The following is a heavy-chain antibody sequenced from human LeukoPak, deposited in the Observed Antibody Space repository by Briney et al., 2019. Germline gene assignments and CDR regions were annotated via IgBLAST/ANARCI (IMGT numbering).Heavy chain of an antibody. CDR2: IYYSGST. CDR3: AAITMVRGASI. Sequence: PSETLSLTCTVSGGSMSSYYWGWIRQPPGKGLEWIGSIYYSGSTYYNPSLKSRVTISVDTSKNQFSLRLSSVTAADTAVYYCAAITMVRGASIWGQGTLVTVSS. CDR1: GGSMSSYY. J-gene: IGHJ4*02. V-gene: IGHV4-39*01. D-gene: IGHD3-10*01.